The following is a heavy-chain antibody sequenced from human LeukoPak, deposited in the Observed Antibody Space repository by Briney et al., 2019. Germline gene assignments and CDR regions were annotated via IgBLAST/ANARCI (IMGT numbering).Heavy chain of an antibody. CDR2: IYPGDSDT. CDR1: GYAFAIYW. V-gene: IGHV5-51*01. J-gene: IGHJ4*02. D-gene: IGHD3-10*01. Sequence: GESLKISCKASGYAFAIYWIGWVRRTPGKGLEWMGVIYPGDSDTRYNPSFRGQVTISADKSISTAYLQWSSLKASDSGMYYCVRGEVAMLRGAPAPFDYWGQGSLITVSS. CDR3: VRGEVAMLRGAPAPFDY.